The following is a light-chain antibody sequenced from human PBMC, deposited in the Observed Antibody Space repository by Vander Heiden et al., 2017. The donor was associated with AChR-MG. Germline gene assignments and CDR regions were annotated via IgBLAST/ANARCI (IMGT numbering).Light chain of an antibody. J-gene: IGLJ3*02. Sequence: QSALTQPASVSGSPGQSITISCTGTSSDLGSYSLFSWYQQHPGKAPKLMIYDVSKRPSGVSDRLSGSKSGNTASLTISGLQPEDEADYYCCSYAGSRPWVFGGGTKLTVL. CDR1: SSDLGSYSL. CDR3: CSYAGSRPWV. CDR2: DVS. V-gene: IGLV2-23*02.